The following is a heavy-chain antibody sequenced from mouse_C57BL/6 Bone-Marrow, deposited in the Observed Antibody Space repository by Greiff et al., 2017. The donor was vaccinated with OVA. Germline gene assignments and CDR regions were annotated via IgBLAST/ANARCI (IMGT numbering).Heavy chain of an antibody. CDR1: GYTFTSYY. CDR3: SRSGYGGFAY. CDR2: INPSNGGT. V-gene: IGHV1S81*02. D-gene: IGHD1-1*02. J-gene: IGHJ3*01. Sequence: VQLQQSGAELVKPGASVKLSCKSSGYTFTSYYMSWVKQRPGQGLEWIGGINPSNGGTNFNEKFKSKATLTADKSSNTAYMQLSSLTSEDSAVYYCSRSGYGGFAYWGQGTLVTVSA.